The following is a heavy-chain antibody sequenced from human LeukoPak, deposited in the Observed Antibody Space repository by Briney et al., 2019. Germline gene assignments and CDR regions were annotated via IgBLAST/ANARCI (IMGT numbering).Heavy chain of an antibody. Sequence: GGSLRLSCAASGFTFSSYAMSWVRQAPGKGLEWVSAISGSGGSTYYADSVKGRFTISRDNSKNTLYLQMNSLRAEGTAVYYCAKKSRGIVVVTPFDYWGQGTLVTVSS. J-gene: IGHJ4*02. CDR2: ISGSGGST. CDR3: AKKSRGIVVVTPFDY. CDR1: GFTFSSYA. V-gene: IGHV3-23*01. D-gene: IGHD3-22*01.